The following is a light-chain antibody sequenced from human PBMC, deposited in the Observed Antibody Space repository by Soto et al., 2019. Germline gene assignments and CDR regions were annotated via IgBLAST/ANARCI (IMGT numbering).Light chain of an antibody. CDR1: QSVNIW. CDR3: QQYNTYSRT. J-gene: IGKJ1*01. Sequence: DIQMTQSPSTLSASVGDRVTITCRASQSVNIWLAWYQQKPGKAPKLLIYKASSLESGVPSRFSGSGSGTEFTLTISSLQPDDFATYCCQQYNTYSRTFGQGTKVEIK. CDR2: KAS. V-gene: IGKV1-5*03.